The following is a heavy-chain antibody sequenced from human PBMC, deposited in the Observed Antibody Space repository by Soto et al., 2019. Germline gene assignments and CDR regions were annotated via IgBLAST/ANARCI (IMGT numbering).Heavy chain of an antibody. CDR1: GYTFTGYY. CDR2: IIPIFGTA. Sequence: ASVKVSCKASGYTFTGYYMHWVRQAPGQGLEWMGGIIPIFGTANYAQKFQGRVTITADESTSTAYMELSSLRSEDTAVYYCASVLSTAMVTAPFDYWGQGTPGHRLL. V-gene: IGHV1-69*13. CDR3: ASVLSTAMVTAPFDY. J-gene: IGHJ4*02. D-gene: IGHD5-18*01.